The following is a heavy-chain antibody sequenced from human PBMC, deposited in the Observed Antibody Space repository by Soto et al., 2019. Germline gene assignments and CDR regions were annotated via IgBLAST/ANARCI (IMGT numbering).Heavy chain of an antibody. CDR2: INHSGST. Sequence: SETLSLTCAVYGGSFSGYYWSWIRQPPGKGLEWIGEINHSGSTNYNPSLKSRVTISVDTSKNQFSLKLSSVTAADTAVYYCARGLRLRCGSGSYYNYWGQGTLVSVSA. D-gene: IGHD3-10*01. CDR3: ARGLRLRCGSGSYYNY. V-gene: IGHV4-34*01. J-gene: IGHJ4*02. CDR1: GGSFSGYY.